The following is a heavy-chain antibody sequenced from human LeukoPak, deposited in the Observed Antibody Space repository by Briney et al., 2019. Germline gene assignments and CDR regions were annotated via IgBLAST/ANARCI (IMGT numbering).Heavy chain of an antibody. J-gene: IGHJ1*01. D-gene: IGHD1-26*01. V-gene: IGHV1-8*01. Sequence: ASVTVSCKASGYTFTSYDINWVRQAAGQGLEWMGWMNPNSGNTVYAQKFQGRVTMTRNTSISTAYMELSSLRSEDTAVYYCARANRLSGSYYFQHWGQGTLVTVSS. CDR3: ARANRLSGSYYFQH. CDR1: GYTFTSYD. CDR2: MNPNSGNT.